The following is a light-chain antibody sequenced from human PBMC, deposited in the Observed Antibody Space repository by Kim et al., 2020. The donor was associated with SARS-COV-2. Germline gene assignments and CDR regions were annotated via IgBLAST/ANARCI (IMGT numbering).Light chain of an antibody. V-gene: IGLV3-19*01. J-gene: IGLJ1*01. CDR3: NSRDTNGNHV. Sequence: VALGQTVRITYQGDSLRTYYAAWYQQRPGQAPTLVIYGENFRPSGIPDRFSVSRLGNTASLAITGAQAEDEADYYCNSRDTNGNHVFGTGTKVTVL. CDR2: GEN. CDR1: SLRTYY.